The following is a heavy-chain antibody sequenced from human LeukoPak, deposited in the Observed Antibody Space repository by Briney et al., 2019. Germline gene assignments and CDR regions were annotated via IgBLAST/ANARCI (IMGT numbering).Heavy chain of an antibody. Sequence: GESLRLSCAASGSTFSNYWMSWVRQTPGKRLEWVANIDRDVGDKYYVDSVKGRFTISRDNAKNSLYLQMNSLRVDDTAVYYCAREEPGDLGQAFHYWGQGTLVTVSS. D-gene: IGHD7-27*01. V-gene: IGHV3-7*01. J-gene: IGHJ4*02. CDR2: IDRDVGDK. CDR3: AREEPGDLGQAFHY. CDR1: GSTFSNYW.